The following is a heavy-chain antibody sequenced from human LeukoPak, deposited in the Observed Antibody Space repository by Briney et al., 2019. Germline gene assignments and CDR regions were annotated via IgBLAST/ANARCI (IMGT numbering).Heavy chain of an antibody. Sequence: QPGGSLRLSCAASGFTVSSNYMSWVRQAPGKGLEWVSVIYSGGSTYYADSVKGRFTISRDNSKNTLYLQMNSLRAEDTAVYYCARDLHCSSTSCYAFDIWGQGTMVTVSS. CDR1: GFTVSSNY. CDR3: ARDLHCSSTSCYAFDI. CDR2: IYSGGST. J-gene: IGHJ3*02. D-gene: IGHD2-2*01. V-gene: IGHV3-53*01.